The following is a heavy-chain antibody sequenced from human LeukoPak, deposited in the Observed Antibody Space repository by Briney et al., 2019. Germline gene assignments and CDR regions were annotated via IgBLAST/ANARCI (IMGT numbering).Heavy chain of an antibody. CDR3: AKDRTSWYYPFDS. Sequence: GGSLRLTCAASGFPYSSYAMSWVRQARAKGLAWVSVISGSGGSTYYADSVKGRFTISRDNSKDTLYLQMNSLRAEDTAVYFCAKDRTSWYYPFDSWGQGTLVTVSS. D-gene: IGHD6-13*01. V-gene: IGHV3-23*01. J-gene: IGHJ4*02. CDR2: ISGSGGST. CDR1: GFPYSSYA.